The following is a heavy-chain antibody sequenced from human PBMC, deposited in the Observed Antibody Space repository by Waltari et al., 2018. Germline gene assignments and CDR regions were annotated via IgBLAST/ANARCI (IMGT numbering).Heavy chain of an antibody. CDR3: TTDEDHYDCWSGYYTGYFDY. V-gene: IGHV3-15*07. Sequence: GGGLVKPGGSLRLSCAASGFTFSNAWMNWVRQAPGKGLEWVGRIKSKTDGGTTDYAAPVKGRFTISRDDSKNTLYLQMNSLKTEDTAVYYCTTDEDHYDCWSGYYTGYFDYWGQGTLVTISS. CDR2: IKSKTDGGTT. D-gene: IGHD3-3*01. CDR1: GFTFSNAW. J-gene: IGHJ4*02.